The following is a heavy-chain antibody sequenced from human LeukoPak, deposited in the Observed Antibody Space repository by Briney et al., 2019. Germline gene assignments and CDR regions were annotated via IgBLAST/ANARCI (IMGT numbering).Heavy chain of an antibody. D-gene: IGHD6-6*01. CDR2: ISGSGGST. J-gene: IGHJ5*02. CDR1: GFTFSSYG. CDR3: ARDLRYSSSP. V-gene: IGHV3-23*01. Sequence: PGGSLRLSCAASGFTFSSYGMSWVRQAPGKGLEWVSAISGSGGSTNYADSVKGRFTISRDNAKNSLYLQMNSLRAEDTAVYYCARDLRYSSSPWGQGTLVTVSS.